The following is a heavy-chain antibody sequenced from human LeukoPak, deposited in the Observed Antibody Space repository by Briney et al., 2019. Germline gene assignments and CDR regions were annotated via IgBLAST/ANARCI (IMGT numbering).Heavy chain of an antibody. CDR1: GYSFTSYW. J-gene: IGHJ4*02. CDR2: IYPGDSDT. D-gene: IGHD3-9*01. CDR3: ARHRTDILTGYYPQGVDY. V-gene: IGHV5-51*01. Sequence: GESLKISCKGSGYSFTSYWIGLVRQMPGKGLEWMGIIYPGDSDTRYSPSFQGQVTISADKSISTAYLQWSSLKASDTAMYYCARHRTDILTGYYPQGVDYWGQGTLVTVSS.